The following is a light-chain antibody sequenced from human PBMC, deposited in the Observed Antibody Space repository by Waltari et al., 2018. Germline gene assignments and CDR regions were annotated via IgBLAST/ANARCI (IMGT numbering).Light chain of an antibody. Sequence: QSALSQPRSVSGSPGQSVTISCTGTSSDVGASHYVSWYQQHPGKAPKLMIYEVGKRPSGVPDRFSGSKSGNTASLTISGLQAEDEADYYCCSHAGSSVVFGGGTKLTVL. CDR3: CSHAGSSVV. V-gene: IGLV2-11*01. CDR1: SSDVGASHY. J-gene: IGLJ2*01. CDR2: EVG.